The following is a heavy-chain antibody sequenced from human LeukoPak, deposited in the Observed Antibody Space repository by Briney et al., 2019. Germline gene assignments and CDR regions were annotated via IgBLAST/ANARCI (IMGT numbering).Heavy chain of an antibody. V-gene: IGHV4-59*08. CDR1: GGSISSYY. J-gene: IGHJ3*02. D-gene: IGHD6-19*01. Sequence: SETLSLTCTVSGGSISSYYWSWIRQAPGKGLEWIGDIYYSGSTNYNPSLKSRVTISVDTSKNQFSLKLSSVTAADTAVYYCARRVAVARRDAFDIWGQGTMVTVSS. CDR3: ARRVAVARRDAFDI. CDR2: IYYSGST.